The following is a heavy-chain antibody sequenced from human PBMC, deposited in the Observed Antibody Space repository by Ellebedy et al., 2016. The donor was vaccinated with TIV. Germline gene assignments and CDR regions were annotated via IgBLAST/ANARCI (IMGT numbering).Heavy chain of an antibody. V-gene: IGHV4-34*01. CDR2: IFHSGNT. D-gene: IGHD2-21*01. CDR1: GESFTEYY. CDR3: ARGLRFRWAFDI. J-gene: IGHJ3*02. Sequence: MPSETLSLTCAVFGESFTEYYWSWIRQSPGKGLEWNGDIFHSGNTNYNPSLESRVTISVDASRNHFTLKLTSTSAADTAVYYCARGLRFRWAFDIWGQGTVVSVSS.